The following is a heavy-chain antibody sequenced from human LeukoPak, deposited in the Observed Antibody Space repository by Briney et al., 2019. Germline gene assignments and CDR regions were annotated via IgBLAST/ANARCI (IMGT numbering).Heavy chain of an antibody. CDR1: VFSFETYW. V-gene: IGHV3-7*01. CDR2: INEDGSEK. Sequence: AGGSLRLPCVALVFSFETYWMSWVRQAPGKGPEGVANINEDGSEKHYLGSVRVRFTISRYNAHNSLPLQKNSLRAEDTAVYYCARIALGSEGYWGQGTLDTVTS. D-gene: IGHD3-16*01. J-gene: IGHJ4*02. CDR3: ARIALGSEGY.